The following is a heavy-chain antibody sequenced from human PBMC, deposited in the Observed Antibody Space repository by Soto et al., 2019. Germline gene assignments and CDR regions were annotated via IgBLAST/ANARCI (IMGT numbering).Heavy chain of an antibody. Sequence: GGSLRLSCAASGFSFGSYALSWVRQAPGKGLEWVSTISGSDGKTFYADSVKGRFSISRDTSQSTLYQQMNSLRADDTAMYYCARWSYLDYWGQGTRVTVSS. V-gene: IGHV3-23*01. CDR2: ISGSDGKT. D-gene: IGHD3-3*01. CDR3: ARWSYLDY. CDR1: GFSFGSYA. J-gene: IGHJ4*02.